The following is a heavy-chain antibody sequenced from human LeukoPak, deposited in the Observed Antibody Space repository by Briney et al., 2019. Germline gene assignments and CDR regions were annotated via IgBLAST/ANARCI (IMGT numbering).Heavy chain of an antibody. D-gene: IGHD6-19*01. CDR3: TTGFLEQWLVPRFDP. CDR2: IRSKAYGGTT. Sequence: GGSLRLSCTASGFTFGDYAMSWFRQAPGKGLEWVGFIRSKAYGGTTEYAASVKGRFTISRDDSKSIAYLQMNSLKTEDTAVYYCTTGFLEQWLVPRFDPWGQGTLVTVSS. V-gene: IGHV3-49*03. CDR1: GFTFGDYA. J-gene: IGHJ5*02.